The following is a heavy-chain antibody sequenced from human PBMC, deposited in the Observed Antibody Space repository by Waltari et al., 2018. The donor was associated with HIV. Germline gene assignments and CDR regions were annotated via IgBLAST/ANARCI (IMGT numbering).Heavy chain of an antibody. Sequence: QDQLIQSGPEVKEPGAPLRVSCRASGYTFIGSFIHWVRQAPGQGLEWMGDLNPRSGDTEYAQKFRGRVTLTGDTSVNTAYLDLKGLRFDDTATYFCHRPWDSDHWGSDLWGEGTLVIVS. J-gene: IGHJ4*01. V-gene: IGHV1-2*02. D-gene: IGHD3-16*01. CDR1: GYTFIGSF. CDR2: LNPRSGDT. CDR3: HRPWDSDHWGSDL.